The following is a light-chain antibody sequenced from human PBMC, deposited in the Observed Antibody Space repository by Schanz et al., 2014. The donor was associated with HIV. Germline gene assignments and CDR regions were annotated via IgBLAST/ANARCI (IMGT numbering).Light chain of an antibody. CDR2: GAS. Sequence: EIVLTQSPGTLSLSPGERATLSCRASQSVDSNYFAWYQQKPGQAPRLLIFGASNRATGIPDRFSGSGSGTDFTLTLSRLEHEDFAVYDCQQYKDWHPLTFGGGSKVQIK. V-gene: IGKV3-20*01. J-gene: IGKJ4*01. CDR1: QSVDSNY. CDR3: QQYKDWHPLT.